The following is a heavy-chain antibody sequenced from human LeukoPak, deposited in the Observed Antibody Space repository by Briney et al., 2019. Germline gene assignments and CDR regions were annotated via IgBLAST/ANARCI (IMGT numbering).Heavy chain of an antibody. CDR3: AREYGSGSCFDF. CDR2: ISGGSRYT. Sequence: GGSLRLSCAASGFTFSDYYMSWIRQAPGKGLERVSYISGGSRYTNYADSVKGRFTISRDNAKNSLYLQMNSLRAEDTAVYYCAREYGSGSCFDFWGQRTLVTVSS. V-gene: IGHV3-11*05. D-gene: IGHD3-10*01. J-gene: IGHJ4*02. CDR1: GFTFSDYY.